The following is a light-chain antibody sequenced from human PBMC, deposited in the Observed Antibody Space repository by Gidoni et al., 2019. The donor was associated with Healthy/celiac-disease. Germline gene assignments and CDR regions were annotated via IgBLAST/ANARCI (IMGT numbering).Light chain of an antibody. V-gene: IGKV3-11*01. J-gene: IGKJ5*01. CDR1: QSVSSY. CDR2: DAS. Sequence: EIVLTQSPATLSLSPGERATLSCRASQSVSSYLAWYQQKPGQAPRLLIYDASNRATGIPARFSGSGSGTDVTLPISSLEPEDFAVDYCQQRSNWPPITFGQGTRLEIK. CDR3: QQRSNWPPIT.